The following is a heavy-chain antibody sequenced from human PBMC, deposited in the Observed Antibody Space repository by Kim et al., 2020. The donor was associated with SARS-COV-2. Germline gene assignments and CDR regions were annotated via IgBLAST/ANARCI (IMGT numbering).Heavy chain of an antibody. V-gene: IGHV3-33*01. CDR2: IWYDGSNK. Sequence: GGSLRLSCAASGFTFSSYGMHWVRQAPGKGLEWVAVIWYDGSNKYYADSVKGRFTISRDNSKNTLYLQMNSLRAEDTAVYYCARDSGGSYYFDYWGQGTLVTVSS. J-gene: IGHJ4*02. CDR3: ARDSGGSYYFDY. CDR1: GFTFSSYG. D-gene: IGHD1-26*01.